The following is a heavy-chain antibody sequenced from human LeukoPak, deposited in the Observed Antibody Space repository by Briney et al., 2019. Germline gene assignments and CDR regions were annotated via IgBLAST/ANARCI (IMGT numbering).Heavy chain of an antibody. D-gene: IGHD1-26*01. CDR2: IYTTGTT. V-gene: IGHV4-59*10. J-gene: IGHJ3*02. Sequence: PSETLSLTCAVYGGSFSGYYWSWIRQPPGKGLEWIGRIYTTGTTNYNPSLRSRVTMSIDTSKNQFSLKLNSVTAADTAVYYCARSWYNGNYHGAFNMWDEGTMVTVTS. CDR1: GGSFSGYY. CDR3: ARSWYNGNYHGAFNM.